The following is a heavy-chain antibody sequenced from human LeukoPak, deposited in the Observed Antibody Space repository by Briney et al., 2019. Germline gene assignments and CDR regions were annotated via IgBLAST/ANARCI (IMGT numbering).Heavy chain of an antibody. CDR2: INTDGSST. CDR3: TSKQDY. Sequence: GGSLRLSCAASGFTFSSHRMHWVRQAPGKGLVWVSRINTDGSSTSYADSVKGRFTISRDNAKNTLYLQMNSLRAEDTAVYYCTSKQDYWGQGTLVTVSS. V-gene: IGHV3-74*01. CDR1: GFTFSSHR. J-gene: IGHJ4*02.